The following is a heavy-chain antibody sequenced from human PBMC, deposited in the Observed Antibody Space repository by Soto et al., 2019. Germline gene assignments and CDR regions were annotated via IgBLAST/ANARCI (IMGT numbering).Heavy chain of an antibody. J-gene: IGHJ4*02. V-gene: IGHV3-23*01. Sequence: GSLRLSCAASGFTFSSYAMSWVRQAPGKGLEWVSAISGSGGSTYYADSVKGRFTISRDNSKNTLYLQMNSLRAEDTAVYYCAKEDGDLRFLEGYYFDYWGQGTLVTVSS. CDR3: AKEDGDLRFLEGYYFDY. D-gene: IGHD3-3*01. CDR2: ISGSGGST. CDR1: GFTFSSYA.